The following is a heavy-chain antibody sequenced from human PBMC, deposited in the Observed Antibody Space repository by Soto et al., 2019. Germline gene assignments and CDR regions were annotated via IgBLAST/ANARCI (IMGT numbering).Heavy chain of an antibody. D-gene: IGHD2-2*02. J-gene: IGHJ6*02. V-gene: IGHV3-48*02. CDR2: ISSSSSTI. CDR3: ARDDTLGYYYYYGMDV. Sequence: GGSLRLSCAASGFTFSSYSMNWVRQAPGKGLEWVSYISSSSSTIYYADSVKGRFTISRDNAKNSLYLQMNSLRDEDTAVYYCARDDTLGYYYYYGMDVWGQGTTVNVS. CDR1: GFTFSSYS.